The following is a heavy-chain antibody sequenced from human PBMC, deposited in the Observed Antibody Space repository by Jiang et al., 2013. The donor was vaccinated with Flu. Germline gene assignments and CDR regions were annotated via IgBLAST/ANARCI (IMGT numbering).Heavy chain of an antibody. CDR3: AHRFPFGDFAD. CDR2: IYWDDDK. J-gene: IGHJ4*02. D-gene: IGHD4-17*01. Sequence: TLTCTFVWVLTQYEWSGCGLDPSAPHGKALEWLALIYWDDDKRYTPSLKTRLTITRDTSKNQVVLTMTDMDPLDTATYYCAHRFPFGDFADWGQGTLVTVSS. V-gene: IGHV2-5*02. CDR1: VLTQYEWSG.